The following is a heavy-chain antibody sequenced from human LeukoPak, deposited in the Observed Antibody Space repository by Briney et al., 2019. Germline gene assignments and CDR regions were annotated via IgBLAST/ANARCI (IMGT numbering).Heavy chain of an antibody. CDR3: ARDAYYYDSSSYYRNALDI. Sequence: GGSLRLSCAASGFTFSDYYMSWIRQAPGKGLEWLSYIYGIDSTISYAASVKGRFTISRDNAKNSLYLQMNSLRAEDTAVYYCARDAYYYDSSSYYRNALDIWGQGTVVTVSS. J-gene: IGHJ3*02. CDR1: GFTFSDYY. V-gene: IGHV3-11*01. D-gene: IGHD3-22*01. CDR2: IYGIDSTI.